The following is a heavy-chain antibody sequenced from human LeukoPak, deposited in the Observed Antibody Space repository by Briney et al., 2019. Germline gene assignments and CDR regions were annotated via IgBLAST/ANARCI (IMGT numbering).Heavy chain of an antibody. J-gene: IGHJ4*02. CDR3: AKMTGSYSHPFDY. D-gene: IGHD1-26*01. CDR1: GGSISSSSYY. V-gene: IGHV4-39*01. Sequence: SETLSLTCTVSGGSISSSSYYWGWIRQPPGKGLEWIGSIYYSGNTYYNPSLQSRVTISVDTSKNQFSLKTRSVTAADTAVYYCAKMTGSYSHPFDYWGQGTLVTVSS. CDR2: IYYSGNT.